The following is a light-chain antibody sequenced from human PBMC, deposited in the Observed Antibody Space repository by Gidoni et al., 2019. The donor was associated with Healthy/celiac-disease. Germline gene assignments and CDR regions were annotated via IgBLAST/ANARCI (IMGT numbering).Light chain of an antibody. CDR1: QSVSSGY. J-gene: IGKJ4*01. CDR3: QQYGSSPSLT. V-gene: IGKV3-20*01. Sequence: ELVLTQSPGTLSLSPGERATLSCRASQSVSSGYLAWYQHKPGQAPRLLIYGASSRATGIPDRFSGSGSGTDFTLTISRLEPEDFAVYYCQQYGSSPSLTFXGXTKVEIK. CDR2: GAS.